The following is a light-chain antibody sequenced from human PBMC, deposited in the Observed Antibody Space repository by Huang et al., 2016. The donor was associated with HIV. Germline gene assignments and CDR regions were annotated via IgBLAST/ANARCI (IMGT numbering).Light chain of an antibody. J-gene: IGKJ4*01. CDR3: QQYDNLPPALT. CDR1: QDISNY. V-gene: IGKV1-33*01. Sequence: DVQMTQSPSSLSASIGDRVTITCQASQDISNYLNWYQQKPGKAPKLLIYDASSLEIGVPSRFMGSGSGTYFTFTITSLQPEDIATYYCQQYDNLPPALTFGGGTKVEIK. CDR2: DAS.